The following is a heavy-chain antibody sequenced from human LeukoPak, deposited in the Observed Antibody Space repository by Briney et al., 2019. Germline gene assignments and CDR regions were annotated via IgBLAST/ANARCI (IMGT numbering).Heavy chain of an antibody. J-gene: IGHJ4*02. D-gene: IGHD5-18*01. CDR3: ARVVTDVGRGYSYHTDY. Sequence: ASVTVSCKASGYTFTSYGSSWVRQAPGQGLEWMGWISAYNGNTKYAQNLQGRVTMTTDTSTSTAYMELRSLRSDDTAVYYCARVVTDVGRGYSYHTDYWGQGTLVTVSS. V-gene: IGHV1-18*01. CDR1: GYTFTSYG. CDR2: ISAYNGNT.